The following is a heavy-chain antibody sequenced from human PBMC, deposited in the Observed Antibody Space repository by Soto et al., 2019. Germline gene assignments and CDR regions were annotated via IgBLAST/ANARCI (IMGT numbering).Heavy chain of an antibody. Sequence: EVQLLESGGGLVQPGGSLRLSCAAFGFTFSTYAMIWVRQGPGKGLEWVSAISSSGGSTFYADSVKGRFTISRDNSKNTLYLQMNSLRVEDTAVYYCAKLLATSESGYWGQGTLVTVS. J-gene: IGHJ4*02. CDR3: AKLLATSESGY. D-gene: IGHD6-13*01. CDR1: GFTFSTYA. V-gene: IGHV3-23*01. CDR2: ISSSGGST.